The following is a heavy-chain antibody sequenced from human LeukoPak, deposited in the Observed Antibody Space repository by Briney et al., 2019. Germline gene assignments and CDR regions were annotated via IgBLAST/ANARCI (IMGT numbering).Heavy chain of an antibody. CDR2: IYYSGST. CDR1: GGSISSYY. J-gene: IGHJ4*02. Sequence: PSETLSLTCTVSGGSISSYYWSWTRQPPGKGLEWIGYIYYSGSTNYNPSLKSRVTISVDTSKNQFSLKLSSVTAADTALYYCARQGTSIVGATIDYWGQGTLVTVSS. V-gene: IGHV4-59*08. CDR3: ARQGTSIVGATIDY. D-gene: IGHD1-26*01.